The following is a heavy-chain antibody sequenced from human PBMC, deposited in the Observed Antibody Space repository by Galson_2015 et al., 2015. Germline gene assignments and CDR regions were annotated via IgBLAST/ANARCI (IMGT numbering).Heavy chain of an antibody. CDR1: GYTFTSYA. V-gene: IGHV1-3*01. CDR2: INAGNGNT. Sequence: SVKVSCKASGYTFTSYAMHWVRQAPGQRLEWMGWINAGNGNTKYSQKFQGRVTITRDTSASTAYMELSSLRSEDTAVYYCARGYYDSSGYYYYGMDVWGQGTTVTVSS. J-gene: IGHJ6*02. CDR3: ARGYYDSSGYYYYGMDV. D-gene: IGHD3-22*01.